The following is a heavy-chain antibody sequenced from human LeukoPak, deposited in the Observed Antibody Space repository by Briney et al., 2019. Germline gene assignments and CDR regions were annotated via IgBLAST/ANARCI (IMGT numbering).Heavy chain of an antibody. V-gene: IGHV1-8*03. CDR2: MNLNSGNT. J-gene: IGHJ3*02. CDR3: ARVMVDIVATMRWSHPLDAFDI. CDR1: GYTFTSYA. Sequence: ASVKVSCKASGYTFTSYAMNWVRQAPGQGLEWMGWMNLNSGNTGYAQKFQGRVTITRNTSISTAYMELSSLRAEDTAVYYCARVMVDIVATMRWSHPLDAFDIWGQGTMVTVSS. D-gene: IGHD5-12*01.